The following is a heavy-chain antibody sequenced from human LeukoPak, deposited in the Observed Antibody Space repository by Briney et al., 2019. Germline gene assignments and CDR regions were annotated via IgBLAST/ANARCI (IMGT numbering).Heavy chain of an antibody. V-gene: IGHV3-20*04. CDR2: INWSGGST. CDR1: GFTFDDYG. Sequence: GGSLRLSCAASGFTFDDYGMSWVRQAPGKGLEWVSGINWSGGSTGYADSVKGRFTISRDNPKNSLYLQMNSLRAGDTPLYSCARSVGATPLDYWGQGALVTVSS. D-gene: IGHD1-26*01. J-gene: IGHJ4*02. CDR3: ARSVGATPLDY.